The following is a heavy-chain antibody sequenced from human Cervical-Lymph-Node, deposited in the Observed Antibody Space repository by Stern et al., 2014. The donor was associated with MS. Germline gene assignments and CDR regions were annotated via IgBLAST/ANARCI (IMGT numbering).Heavy chain of an antibody. CDR2: ISWNSGSI. CDR3: AKDGNSDWYFDL. V-gene: IGHV3-9*01. J-gene: IGHJ2*01. Sequence: EVQLVESGGGLVQPGRSLRLSCAASGFTFDDYAMHWVRQAPGKGLEWVSGISWNSGSIGYADSGKGRFTISRDNAKNSLYLQMNSLRAEDTALYYCAKDGNSDWYFDLWGRGTLVTVSS. CDR1: GFTFDDYA. D-gene: IGHD4-23*01.